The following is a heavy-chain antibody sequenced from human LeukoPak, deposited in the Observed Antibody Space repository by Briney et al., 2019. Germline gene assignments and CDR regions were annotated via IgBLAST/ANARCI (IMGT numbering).Heavy chain of an antibody. V-gene: IGHV3-30*04. D-gene: IGHD3-10*01. CDR2: ISDDGSNK. J-gene: IGHJ6*03. CDR3: ARAFMYYYGSGSGLGYMDV. CDR1: GFTFSSYA. Sequence: GGSLRLSCAASGFTFSSYAMHGVRQAPGKGLEWGAVISDDGSNKYYADSVKGRFTTSRDNSKNTLYLQMNSLTAEDTAVSYCARAFMYYYGSGSGLGYMDVWGKGTTVTVSS.